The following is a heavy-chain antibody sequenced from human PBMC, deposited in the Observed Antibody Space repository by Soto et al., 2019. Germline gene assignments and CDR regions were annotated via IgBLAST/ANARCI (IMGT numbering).Heavy chain of an antibody. Sequence: QVNLVQSGAEVKKPGASVKVSCKASGYTFTGNYLHWVRQAPGQGLEWMGWIHPNSGATKYAQKFQGWVTMTRDTSISTTYMELSSLRSNDTAVYYCVREGVGPTYGWFDPWGQGTLVTVSS. V-gene: IGHV1-2*04. CDR2: IHPNSGAT. J-gene: IGHJ5*02. D-gene: IGHD1-26*01. CDR3: VREGVGPTYGWFDP. CDR1: GYTFTGNY.